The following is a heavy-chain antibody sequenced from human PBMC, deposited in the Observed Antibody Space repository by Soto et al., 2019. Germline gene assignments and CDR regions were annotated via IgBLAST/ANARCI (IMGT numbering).Heavy chain of an antibody. D-gene: IGHD6-19*01. Sequence: QVQLVESGGGVVQPGGSLRLSCAASGFTFNNYAMHWVRQAPGKGLEWVAVISKEATNKFYAVSVRGRFTISRDNSRNTLYLQVNSLRAEDTAVYFCAKDERTSGWHGSMDVWGTGTTVTVSS. CDR1: GFTFNNYA. J-gene: IGHJ6*03. V-gene: IGHV3-30*18. CDR3: AKDERTSGWHGSMDV. CDR2: ISKEATNK.